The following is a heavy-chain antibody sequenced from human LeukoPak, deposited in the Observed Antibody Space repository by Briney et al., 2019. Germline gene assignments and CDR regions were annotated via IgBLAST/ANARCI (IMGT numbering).Heavy chain of an antibody. V-gene: IGHV4-39*07. Sequence: SETLSLTCTVSGGSISSSSYYWGWIRQPPGKGLEWIGSIYYSGSTYYNPSLKSRVTISVDTSKNQFSLKLSSVTAADTAVYYCARVGVVVPAAIYYFDYWGQGTLVTVSS. CDR3: ARVGVVVPAAIYYFDY. D-gene: IGHD2-2*01. CDR2: IYYSGST. J-gene: IGHJ4*02. CDR1: GGSISSSSYY.